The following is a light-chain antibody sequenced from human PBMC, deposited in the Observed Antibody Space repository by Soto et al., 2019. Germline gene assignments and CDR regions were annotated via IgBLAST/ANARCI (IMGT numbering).Light chain of an antibody. CDR2: KAP. CDR3: QQYSSYST. J-gene: IGKJ1*01. V-gene: IGKV1-5*03. CDR1: QSISDW. Sequence: DIQMTQSPSTLSAFVGDRVTITCRASQSISDWLAWYQQKPGKAPKLLIRKAPSLESGVPSRFSGSGSGTEFTLTISSLQPDDFATYYCQQYSSYSTFGQGTEVEI.